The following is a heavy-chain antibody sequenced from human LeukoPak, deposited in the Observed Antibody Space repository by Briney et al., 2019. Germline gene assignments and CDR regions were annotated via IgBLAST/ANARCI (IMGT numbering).Heavy chain of an antibody. Sequence: ASVKVSCKVSGYTLTELSMHWVRQAPGKGLEWMGGFDPEDGETIYAQKFQGRVTMTEDTSTGTAYMELSSLRSEDTAVYYCATSKLYCSGGSCYSFDYWGQGTLVTVSS. CDR1: GYTLTELS. V-gene: IGHV1-24*01. J-gene: IGHJ4*02. CDR3: ATSKLYCSGGSCYSFDY. CDR2: FDPEDGET. D-gene: IGHD2-15*01.